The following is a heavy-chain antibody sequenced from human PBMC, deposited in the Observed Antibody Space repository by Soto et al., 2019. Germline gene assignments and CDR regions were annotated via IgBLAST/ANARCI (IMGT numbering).Heavy chain of an antibody. CDR2: VYHTGTT. J-gene: IGHJ5*02. CDR1: GASVNYDSYY. Sequence: QVQLQESGPGLVKPSETLSLVCTVSGASVNYDSYYWSWIRQPPGKGLEWIGYVYHTGTTYYNPSLESRVTIAVDTSKNEFSLKMTSVTAADTAFYYCAREGLRIWQWLDPWGQGILVTVSS. CDR3: AREGLRIWQWLDP. D-gene: IGHD2-21*02. V-gene: IGHV4-61*01.